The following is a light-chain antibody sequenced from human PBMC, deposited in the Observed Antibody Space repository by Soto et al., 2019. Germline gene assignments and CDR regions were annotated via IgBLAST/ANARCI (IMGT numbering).Light chain of an antibody. CDR3: NSYTNSSAVV. CDR1: RDDIGAYDY. J-gene: IGLJ2*01. Sequence: QSALTQPASVSGSPGQSITISCAGTRDDIGAYDYVSWYQQHPGNAPKRLVYEVTNRPPGVSDRLSGSKSGNTASLTISGLQAEDEADYFCNSYTNSSAVVFGGGTKVTVL. CDR2: EVT. V-gene: IGLV2-14*01.